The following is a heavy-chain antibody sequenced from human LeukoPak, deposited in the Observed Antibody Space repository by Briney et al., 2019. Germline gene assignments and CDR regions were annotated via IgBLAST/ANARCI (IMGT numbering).Heavy chain of an antibody. V-gene: IGHV3-23*01. Sequence: PGGSLRLSCAASGFTFNSYAMTWVRQAPGKGLEWVSSISGSGGSTYYADSVKGRFTVSRDNSKNTLYLQMNSLTAADTAVYYCARDSPHSYYYGMDVWGQGTTVTVSS. J-gene: IGHJ6*02. CDR2: ISGSGGST. CDR1: GFTFNSYA. CDR3: ARDSPHSYYYGMDV.